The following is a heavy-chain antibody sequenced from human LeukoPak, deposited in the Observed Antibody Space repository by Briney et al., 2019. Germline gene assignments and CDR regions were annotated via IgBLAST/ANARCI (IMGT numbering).Heavy chain of an antibody. J-gene: IGHJ5*02. CDR3: AREEVSYGYCSSTSCSPKAGWFDP. CDR1: GGSISSSSYY. Sequence: SETLSLTCTVSGGSISSSSYYWGWIRQPPGKGLEWIGSIYYSGSTYYNPSLKSRVTISVDTSKNQFSLKLSSVTAADTAVYYCAREEVSYGYCSSTSCSPKAGWFDPWGQGTLVTVSS. D-gene: IGHD2-2*01. V-gene: IGHV4-39*07. CDR2: IYYSGST.